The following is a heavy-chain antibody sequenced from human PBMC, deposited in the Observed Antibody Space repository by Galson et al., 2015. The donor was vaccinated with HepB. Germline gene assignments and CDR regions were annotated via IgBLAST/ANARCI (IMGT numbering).Heavy chain of an antibody. CDR3: ARVDVGY. CDR1: GASISSYY. D-gene: IGHD1-26*01. J-gene: IGHJ4*02. CDR2: IDYSGST. Sequence: ETLSLTCTVSGASISSYYWSWIRQSPGKGLEWIGYIDYSGSTNYNPSLKSRVTISVDTSKNQVSLKLRSVTVADTAVYYCARVDVGYWGQGTLVTVSS. V-gene: IGHV4-59*01.